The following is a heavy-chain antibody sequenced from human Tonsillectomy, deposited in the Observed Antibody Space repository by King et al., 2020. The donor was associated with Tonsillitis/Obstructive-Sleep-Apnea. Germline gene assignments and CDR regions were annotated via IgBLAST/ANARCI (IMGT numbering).Heavy chain of an antibody. V-gene: IGHV3-49*05. CDR3: TREGITIFGVVIDHYFDY. J-gene: IGHJ4*02. CDR2: IRSKAYGGAT. Sequence: VQLVESGGGLVKPGRALRLSCTASGFRFGGFTMSWFRPAPGKGVEWGTFIRSKAYGGATEYAAVVKGRFTISRDDSKSIAYLQMNSLKTEDTAVYYCTREGITIFGVVIDHYFDYWGQGTLVTVSS. D-gene: IGHD3-3*01. CDR1: GFRFGGFT.